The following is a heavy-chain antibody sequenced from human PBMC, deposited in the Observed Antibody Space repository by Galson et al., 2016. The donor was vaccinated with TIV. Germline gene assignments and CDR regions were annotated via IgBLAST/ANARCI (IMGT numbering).Heavy chain of an antibody. V-gene: IGHV3-64*02. Sequence: SLRLSCAASGFSFTTYAMHWVRQAPGKGLEFVSGINNNGGSTHYADSVKGRFTISRDNSKNTLYLQMGSLTPEDMAVYYCAGLAYCGGDSWGPYYYGLDVWGQGTTVTVSS. CDR1: GFSFTTYA. J-gene: IGHJ6*02. D-gene: IGHD2-21*02. CDR3: AGLAYCGGDSWGPYYYGLDV. CDR2: INNNGGST.